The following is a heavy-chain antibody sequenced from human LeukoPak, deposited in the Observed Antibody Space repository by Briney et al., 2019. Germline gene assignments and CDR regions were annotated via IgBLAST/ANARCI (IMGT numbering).Heavy chain of an antibody. Sequence: GGSLRLSCAASGFTFSSYSMNWVRQAPGKGLEWVSSISSSSSYIYYADSVKGRFTISRDNAKNSLYLQMNSLRAEDTAVYYCARVSHGGSPFDYWGQGTLVTVSS. CDR3: ARVSHGGSPFDY. CDR2: ISSSSSYI. V-gene: IGHV3-21*01. J-gene: IGHJ4*02. CDR1: GFTFSSYS. D-gene: IGHD2-15*01.